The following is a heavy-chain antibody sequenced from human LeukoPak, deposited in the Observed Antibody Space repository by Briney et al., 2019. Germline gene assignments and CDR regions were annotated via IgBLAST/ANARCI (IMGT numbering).Heavy chain of an antibody. D-gene: IGHD6-13*01. Sequence: GGSLRLSCAAPGFTFSSYAMSWVRQAPGKGLEWVSAISGSGGGTYYADSVKGRFTISRDNSKNTLYLQMNSLRAEDTAVYYCAKARYSGSWYYDYWGQGTLVTVSS. CDR2: ISGSGGGT. CDR1: GFTFSSYA. V-gene: IGHV3-23*01. J-gene: IGHJ4*02. CDR3: AKARYSGSWYYDY.